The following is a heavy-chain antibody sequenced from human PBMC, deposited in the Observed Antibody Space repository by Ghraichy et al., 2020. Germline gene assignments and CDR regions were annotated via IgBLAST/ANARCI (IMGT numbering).Heavy chain of an antibody. CDR2: INPSGGGT. CDR3: SRGTAAVAQYFTY. Sequence: ASVKLSCKASGYTFNSYFLHWVRQAPGQGLEWMGIINPSGGGTSYTQKFQGRVTVTRDTSTSTVYMELSSLRSDDTAVYYCSRGTAAVAQYFTYWGQGTLVTVSS. D-gene: IGHD4-23*01. V-gene: IGHV1-46*02. CDR1: GYTFNSYF. J-gene: IGHJ4*02.